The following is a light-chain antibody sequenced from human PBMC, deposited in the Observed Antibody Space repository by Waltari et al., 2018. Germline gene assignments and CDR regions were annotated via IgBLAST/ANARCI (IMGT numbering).Light chain of an antibody. CDR1: ALPNQY. CDR2: KDS. J-gene: IGLJ2*01. CDR3: QSADSSGTVV. V-gene: IGLV3-25*03. Sequence: SYELTQPPSVSVSPGQTARINCSGNALPNQYAYWYQQKPGQAPVLVIYKDSERPSGIPERFSGSSSGTTVTLTISGVQAEDEADYYCQSADSSGTVVFGGGTKLTVL.